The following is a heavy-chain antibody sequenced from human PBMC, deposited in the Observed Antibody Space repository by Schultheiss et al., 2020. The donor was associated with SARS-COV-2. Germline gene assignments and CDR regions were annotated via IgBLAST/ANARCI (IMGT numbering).Heavy chain of an antibody. CDR2: IYYSGST. J-gene: IGHJ4*02. CDR3: ARAFYGGNSWVDY. Sequence: SETLSLTCTVSGGSISSSSYYWGWIRQPPGKGLEWIGYIYYSGSTNYNPSLKSRVTISVDTSKNQFSLKLSSVTAADTAVYYCARAFYGGNSWVDYWGQGTLVTVSS. D-gene: IGHD4-23*01. CDR1: GGSISSSSYY. V-gene: IGHV4-61*05.